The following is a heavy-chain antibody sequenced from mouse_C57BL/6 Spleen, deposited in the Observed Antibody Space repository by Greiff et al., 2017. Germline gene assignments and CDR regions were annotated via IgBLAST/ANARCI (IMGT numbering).Heavy chain of an antibody. D-gene: IGHD1-1*01. CDR3: ARRGSSSGDFDY. CDR1: GYAFSSYW. Sequence: VKLQESGAELVKPGASVKISCKASGYAFSSYWMNWVKQRPGKGLEWIGQIYPGDGDTNYNGKFKGKATLTADKSSSTAYMQLSSLTSEDSAVYFCARRGSSSGDFDYWGQGTTLTVSS. J-gene: IGHJ2*01. CDR2: IYPGDGDT. V-gene: IGHV1-80*01.